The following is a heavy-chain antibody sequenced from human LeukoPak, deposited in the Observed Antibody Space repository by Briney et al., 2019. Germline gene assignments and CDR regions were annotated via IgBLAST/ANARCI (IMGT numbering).Heavy chain of an antibody. Sequence: TGGSLRLSCAASGFTFGNYWMSWVRQSPGKGLEWVANIKQDGSERYYVDSVKGRFTISRDNGKNSLYLQMNALRADDTTVYYCARVAAMTGTVIDYWGQGTLVTVSS. CDR3: ARVAAMTGTVIDY. CDR2: IKQDGSER. CDR1: GFTFGNYW. D-gene: IGHD6-19*01. J-gene: IGHJ4*02. V-gene: IGHV3-7*01.